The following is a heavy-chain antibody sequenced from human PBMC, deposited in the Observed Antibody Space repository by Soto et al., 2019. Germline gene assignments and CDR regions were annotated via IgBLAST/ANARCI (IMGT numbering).Heavy chain of an antibody. CDR3: ARGWYYGSGSPFDP. D-gene: IGHD3-10*01. J-gene: IGHJ5*02. CDR1: GYTFTSYD. CDR2: MNPNSGNT. V-gene: IGHV1-8*01. Sequence: QVQLVQSVAEVKKPGASVKVSCKASGYTFTSYDINWVRQATGQGLEWMGWMNPNSGNTGYAQKFQGRVTMTRNTSISTGYVELSSLRSEDTAVYYCARGWYYGSGSPFDPWGQGTLVTVSS.